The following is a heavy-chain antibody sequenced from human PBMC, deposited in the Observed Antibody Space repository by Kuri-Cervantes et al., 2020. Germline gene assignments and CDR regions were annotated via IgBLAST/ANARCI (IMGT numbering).Heavy chain of an antibody. J-gene: IGHJ4*02. CDR3: ARVAGYCSSTSCQRRGKRGYYFDY. V-gene: IGHV4-61*01. CDR1: GGSVSSGSYY. CDR2: IYYSGST. Sequence: SETLSLTCTVSGGSVSSGSYYWSWIRQPPGKGLEWIGYIYYSGSTNYNPSLKSRVTISVDTSKNQFSLKLSSVTAADTAVYYCARVAGYCSSTSCQRRGKRGYYFDYWGQGTLVTVSS. D-gene: IGHD2-2*01.